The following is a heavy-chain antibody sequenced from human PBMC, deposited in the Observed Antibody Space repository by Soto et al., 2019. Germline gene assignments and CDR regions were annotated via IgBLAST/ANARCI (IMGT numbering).Heavy chain of an antibody. CDR3: ARRGGYCSSTSCFTDY. D-gene: IGHD2-2*02. V-gene: IGHV5-51*01. J-gene: IGHJ4*02. CDR1: GYSFTSYW. Sequence: GESLKISCKGSGYSFTSYWIGWVRQMPGKGLEWMGIIYPGDSDTRYSPSFQGQVTISADKSISTAYLQWSSLKASDTAMYYCARRGGYCSSTSCFTDYWGQGTLVTVSS. CDR2: IYPGDSDT.